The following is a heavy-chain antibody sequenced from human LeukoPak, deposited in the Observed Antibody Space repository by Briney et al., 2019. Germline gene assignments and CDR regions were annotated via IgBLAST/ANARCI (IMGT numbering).Heavy chain of an antibody. V-gene: IGHV3-74*01. CDR2: INSEGSGT. CDR1: GFTFNRYW. CDR3: ARDRLTNDAFDI. D-gene: IGHD2-8*01. J-gene: IGHJ3*02. Sequence: PGGSLTLSCAASGFTFNRYWMHWVRQAPAKGLVWVSRINSEGSGTSDAAIVKGRFTISRDNSKSTLYLQMNSLRAEDTAMYYCARDRLTNDAFDIWGQGTMVTVSS.